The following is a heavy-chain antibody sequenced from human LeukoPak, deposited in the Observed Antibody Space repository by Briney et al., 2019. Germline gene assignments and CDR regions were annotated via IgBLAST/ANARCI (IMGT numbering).Heavy chain of an antibody. J-gene: IGHJ4*02. Sequence: WASVKVSCKASGGTFSSYAISWVRQSPGQGLEWMGGIIPIFGTANYAQKFQGRVTITADESTSTAYMELSSLRSEDTAVYYCAKGIRAARLLVDYWGQGTLVTVSS. CDR2: IIPIFGTA. D-gene: IGHD6-6*01. V-gene: IGHV1-69*13. CDR1: GGTFSSYA. CDR3: AKGIRAARLLVDY.